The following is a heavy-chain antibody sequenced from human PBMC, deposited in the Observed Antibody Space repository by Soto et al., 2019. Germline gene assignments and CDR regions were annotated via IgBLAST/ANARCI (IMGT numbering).Heavy chain of an antibody. V-gene: IGHV4-34*01. CDR1: GGSFSGYY. J-gene: IGHJ4*02. D-gene: IGHD6-13*01. CDR2: INHSGST. Sequence: PSETLSLTCAVYGGSFSGYYWIWIRQPPGKGLEWIGEINHSGSTNYNPSLKSRVTISVDTSKNQFSLKLSSVTAADTAVYYCAGGGPTSIAAAGTNYWGQGTLVTVSS. CDR3: AGGGPTSIAAAGTNY.